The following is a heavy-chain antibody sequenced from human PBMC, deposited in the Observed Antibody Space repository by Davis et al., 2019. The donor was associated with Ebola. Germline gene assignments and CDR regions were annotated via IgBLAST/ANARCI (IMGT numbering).Heavy chain of an antibody. CDR1: GFTVSSNY. J-gene: IGHJ6*02. CDR2: IYSGGST. Sequence: PGGSLRLSCAASGFTVSSNYMSWVRQAPGKGLEWVSVIYSGGSTYYADSVKGRFTISRHNSKNTLYLQMNSLRAEDTALYYCAKDYCSGGSCYSLYYYYGMDVWGQGTTVTVSS. CDR3: AKDYCSGGSCYSLYYYYGMDV. D-gene: IGHD2-15*01. V-gene: IGHV3-53*04.